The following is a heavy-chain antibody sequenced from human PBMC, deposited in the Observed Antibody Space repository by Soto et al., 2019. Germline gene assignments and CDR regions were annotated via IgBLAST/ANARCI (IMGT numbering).Heavy chain of an antibody. CDR2: IIPILGIA. CDR3: ARDLQSMRGYFDY. D-gene: IGHD2-8*01. Sequence: ASVKVSCKASGGTFSSYTISWVRQAPGQGLEWMGRIIPILGIANYAQKFQGRVTITADKSTSTAYMELSSLRSEDTAVYYCARDLQSMRGYFDYWGQGTLVTVSS. CDR1: GGTFSSYT. V-gene: IGHV1-69*04. J-gene: IGHJ4*02.